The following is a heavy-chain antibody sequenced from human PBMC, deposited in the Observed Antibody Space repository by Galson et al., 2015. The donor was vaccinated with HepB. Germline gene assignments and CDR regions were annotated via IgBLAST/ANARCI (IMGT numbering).Heavy chain of an antibody. J-gene: IGHJ3*02. CDR1: GFIFSDYY. D-gene: IGHD3-22*01. Sequence: SLRLSCAASGFIFSDYYMSWIRQAPGKGLDWVSYISGSGGIMYYADSVKGRFTISRDNAKNSLYLQMDSLRAEDTAVYYCARELPLSVGSSDYYYELEAFDIWGQGTMVTVSS. CDR2: ISGSGGIM. CDR3: ARELPLSVGSSDYYYELEAFDI. V-gene: IGHV3-11*01.